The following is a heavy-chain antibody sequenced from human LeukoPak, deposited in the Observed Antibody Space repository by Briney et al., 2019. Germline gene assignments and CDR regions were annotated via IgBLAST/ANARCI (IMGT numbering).Heavy chain of an antibody. J-gene: IGHJ4*02. CDR1: RFSFRSYD. CDR2: SSYDESHT. Sequence: PGRSLRLSCAASRFSFRSYDMHWVRQAPGKGLEWLAVSSYDESHTYYTDSVKGRFTISRDNSKNTLYLQMNSLRPEDTAVYYCAKDGQLGGSSWFTLYFDYWGQGTLVTVSS. D-gene: IGHD6-13*01. CDR3: AKDGQLGGSSWFTLYFDY. V-gene: IGHV3-30*18.